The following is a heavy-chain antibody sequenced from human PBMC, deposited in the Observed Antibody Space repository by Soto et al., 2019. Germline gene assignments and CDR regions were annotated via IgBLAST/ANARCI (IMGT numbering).Heavy chain of an antibody. CDR3: AGARSYDWCLDH. D-gene: IGHD3-9*01. J-gene: IGHJ4*02. V-gene: IGHV4-30-2*06. Sequence: PSETLSLTCTVSAGSINSAGHSCGWVRQSPGKGLECIGYSYHSGSSYYNPSLQSRVTISVARSNAQFYLTLTSVTAADTAVYFRAGARSYDWCLDHWGLG. CDR2: SYHSGSS. CDR1: AGSINSAGHS.